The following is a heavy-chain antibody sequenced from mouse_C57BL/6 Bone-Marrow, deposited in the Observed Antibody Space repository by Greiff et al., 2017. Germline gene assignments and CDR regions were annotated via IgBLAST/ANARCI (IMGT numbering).Heavy chain of an antibody. CDR3: ARRRDYYGSGWFAY. CDR2: IYPRDGST. V-gene: IGHV1-85*01. CDR1: GYTFTSYD. Sequence: QVQLKESGPELVKPGASVTLSCKASGYTFTSYDINWVKQRPGQGLEWIGWIYPRDGSTKYNEKFKGKAILTVDTSSSTAYMELHSLTSEDSAVDFGARRRDYYGSGWFAYWGQGTLVTVSA. D-gene: IGHD1-2*01. J-gene: IGHJ3*01.